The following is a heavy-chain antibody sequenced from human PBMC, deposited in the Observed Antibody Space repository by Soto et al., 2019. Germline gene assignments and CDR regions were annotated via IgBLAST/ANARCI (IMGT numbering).Heavy chain of an antibody. D-gene: IGHD3-22*01. CDR3: ASRNYYDTSGYYYWYYFDF. CDR2: INPSGGST. V-gene: IGHV1-46*01. Sequence: ASVKVSCKASGYTFTSYYMHWVRQAPGQGLEWMGIINPSGGSTSYAQKFQGRVTMTRDTSTSTVYMEMSSLRSEDTAVYYCASRNYYDTSGYYYWYYFDFWGQGALVTVSS. CDR1: GYTFTSYY. J-gene: IGHJ4*02.